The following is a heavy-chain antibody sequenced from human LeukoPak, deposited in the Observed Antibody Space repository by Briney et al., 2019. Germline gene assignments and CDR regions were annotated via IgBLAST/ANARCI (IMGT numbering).Heavy chain of an antibody. J-gene: IGHJ4*02. D-gene: IGHD2-2*01. V-gene: IGHV3-23*01. CDR3: AKDRMKWRVAAASIEY. CDR2: ISGSGGST. CDR1: GFTFSSYA. Sequence: GGSLRLSCAASGFTFSSYAMSWVRQAPGKGLEWVSGISGSGGSTYYVDSVKGRFTLSRDNSKKTLYLQMNSLRAEDTAVYYCAKDRMKWRVAAASIEYWGRGTLVTVST.